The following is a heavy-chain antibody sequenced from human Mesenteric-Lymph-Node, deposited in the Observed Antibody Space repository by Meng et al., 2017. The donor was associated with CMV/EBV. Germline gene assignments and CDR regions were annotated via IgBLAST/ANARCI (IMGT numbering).Heavy chain of an antibody. CDR1: GNAFTGYY. J-gene: IGHJ4*02. V-gene: IGHV1-2*06. CDR2: INVDSGGT. D-gene: IGHD3-10*01. Sequence: KVSCKASGNAFTGYYVHWVRQAPGQGLEWMGRINVDSGGTNYPQKFQGRVTMTTDTSISTVYMELSRLRSDDTAVYYCARAGSGMVDYWGQGTLVTVSS. CDR3: ARAGSGMVDY.